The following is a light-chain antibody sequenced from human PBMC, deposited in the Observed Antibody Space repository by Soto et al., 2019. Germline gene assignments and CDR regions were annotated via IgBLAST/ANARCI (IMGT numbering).Light chain of an antibody. Sequence: QSALTQPASVSGSPGQSITISCTGTSSDVGNYNLVSWYQQHPGKAPKLMIYEVSKRPSGVSNRFSGSKSGNTASLTISGLQAEDEADYYCRSYAGSSTPLIFGTGTKVTVL. CDR3: RSYAGSSTPLI. V-gene: IGLV2-23*02. CDR1: SSDVGNYNL. J-gene: IGLJ1*01. CDR2: EVS.